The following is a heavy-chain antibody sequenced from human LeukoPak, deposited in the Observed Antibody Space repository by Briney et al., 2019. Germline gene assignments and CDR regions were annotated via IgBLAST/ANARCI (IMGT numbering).Heavy chain of an antibody. CDR1: GGSISSGSYY. CDR2: IYTSGST. Sequence: PSETLSLTCTVSGGSISSGSYYWSWIRQPAGKGLEWIGRIYTSGSTHYNPSLKSRVTISVDTSKNQFSLKLSSVTAADTAVYYCARDGLNTMVRGKIHYYYMDVWGKGTTVTISS. J-gene: IGHJ6*03. D-gene: IGHD3-10*01. V-gene: IGHV4-61*02. CDR3: ARDGLNTMVRGKIHYYYMDV.